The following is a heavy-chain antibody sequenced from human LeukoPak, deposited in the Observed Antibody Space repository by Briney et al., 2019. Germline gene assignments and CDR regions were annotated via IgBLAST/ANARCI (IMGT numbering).Heavy chain of an antibody. CDR2: ISGSGGSI. V-gene: IGHV3-23*01. Sequence: GGSLRLSCAASGFTFSSYAMSWVRQAPGKGLEWVSAISGSGGSIYYADSVKGRFTISRDNSKNTLYLQMNSLRAEDTAVYYCAKTLRYYDSSGYPDYWGQGTLVTVSS. CDR1: GFTFSSYA. J-gene: IGHJ4*02. CDR3: AKTLRYYDSSGYPDY. D-gene: IGHD3-22*01.